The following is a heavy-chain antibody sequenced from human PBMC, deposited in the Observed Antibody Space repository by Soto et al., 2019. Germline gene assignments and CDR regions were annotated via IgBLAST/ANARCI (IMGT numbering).Heavy chain of an antibody. D-gene: IGHD5-18*01. CDR3: ARDGYSYDHPYYYYNYMDV. Sequence: QVQLVESGGGLVKPGGSLRLSCAASGFTLSDNYMSWIRQAPGKGLEWVASISSRGGTTYYADSVKGRFTISRDNAKNSLDLQMNSLRAEDTAVYYCARDGYSYDHPYYYYNYMDVWGKGTTVTVSS. CDR2: ISSRGGTT. V-gene: IGHV3-11*01. CDR1: GFTLSDNY. J-gene: IGHJ6*03.